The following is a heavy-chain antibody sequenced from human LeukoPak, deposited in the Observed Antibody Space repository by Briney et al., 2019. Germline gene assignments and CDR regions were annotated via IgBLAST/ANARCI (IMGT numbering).Heavy chain of an antibody. CDR2: ISYDGSNK. D-gene: IGHD3-10*01. CDR3: AKDSGLLWFGESSSPGDY. Sequence: GGSLRLSCAASGFTFSSYGMHWVRQAPGKGLEWVAVISYDGSNKYYADSVKGRFTISRDNSKNTLYLQMNSLRAEDTAVYYCAKDSGLLWFGESSSPGDYWGQGTLVTVSS. CDR1: GFTFSSYG. V-gene: IGHV3-30*18. J-gene: IGHJ4*02.